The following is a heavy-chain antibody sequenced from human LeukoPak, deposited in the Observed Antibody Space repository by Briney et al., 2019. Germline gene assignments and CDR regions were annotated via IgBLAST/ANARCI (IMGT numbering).Heavy chain of an antibody. J-gene: IGHJ4*02. CDR1: GGSFSGYY. D-gene: IGHD1-1*01. Sequence: SGTLSLTCAVYGGSFSGYYWSWIRQPPGKGLEWIGEINHSGSTNYNPSLKSRVTISVDTSKNQFSLKLSSVTAADTAVYYCARRVRLRYYFDYWGQGTLVTVSS. CDR3: ARRVRLRYYFDY. CDR2: INHSGST. V-gene: IGHV4-34*01.